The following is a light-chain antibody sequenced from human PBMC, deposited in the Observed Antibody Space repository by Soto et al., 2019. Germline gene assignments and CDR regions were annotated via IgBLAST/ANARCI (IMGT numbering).Light chain of an antibody. J-gene: IGKJ1*01. CDR3: QQSYSTPRT. V-gene: IGKV1-39*01. CDR1: QSNSSY. Sequence: DIQMTQSPSSLSASVGDRVTITCRASQSNSSYLNWYQQKPGKAPKLLIYAASSLQSGVQSKISGSGSGTDFTLTISSLQPEDFATYYCQQSYSTPRTFGQGTKVDIK. CDR2: AAS.